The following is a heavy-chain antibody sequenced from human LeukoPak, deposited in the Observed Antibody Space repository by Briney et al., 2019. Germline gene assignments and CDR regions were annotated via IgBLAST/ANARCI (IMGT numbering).Heavy chain of an antibody. J-gene: IGHJ3*02. V-gene: IGHV3-30*18. CDR2: ISYDGSNK. D-gene: IGHD6-19*01. Sequence: GGSLRLSCAASGFTFSSYGMHWVRQAPGKGLEWVAVISYDGSNKYYADSVKGRFTISRDNSKNTLYLQMNSLRAEDTAVYYCAKDRGSSGWGSAFDIWGQGTMVTVSS. CDR1: GFTFSSYG. CDR3: AKDRGSSGWGSAFDI.